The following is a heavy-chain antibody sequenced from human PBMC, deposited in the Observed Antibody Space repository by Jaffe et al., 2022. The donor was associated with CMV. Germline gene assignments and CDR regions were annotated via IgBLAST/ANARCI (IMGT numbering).Heavy chain of an antibody. V-gene: IGHV3-23*01. CDR3: FCGDCGNH. CDR1: GFIFNRFH. J-gene: IGHJ5*02. D-gene: IGHD2-21*02. CDR2: ISGSGTTT. Sequence: EVQLLESGGDLVQPGGSLRLSCAASGFIFNRFHMNWVRQAPGKGLEWVSGISGSGTTTNYADSVEGRCTISRDNSKNTVYLQLNSLRADDTATYYCFCGDCGNHWGQGTLVTVSP.